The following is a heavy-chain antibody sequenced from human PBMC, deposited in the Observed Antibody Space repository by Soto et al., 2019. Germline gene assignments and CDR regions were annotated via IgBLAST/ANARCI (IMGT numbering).Heavy chain of an antibody. CDR3: ARVDRDIVVVPADSNDY. V-gene: IGHV3-21*01. D-gene: IGHD2-2*01. Sequence: EVQLVESGGGLVKPGGSLRLSCAASGFTFSSYSMNWVRQAPGKGLEWVSSISSCSSYIYYADSVKGRFTISRDNAKNSLYLPMNSLRAEDTAVYYCARVDRDIVVVPADSNDYWGQGTLVTVSS. J-gene: IGHJ4*02. CDR1: GFTFSSYS. CDR2: ISSCSSYI.